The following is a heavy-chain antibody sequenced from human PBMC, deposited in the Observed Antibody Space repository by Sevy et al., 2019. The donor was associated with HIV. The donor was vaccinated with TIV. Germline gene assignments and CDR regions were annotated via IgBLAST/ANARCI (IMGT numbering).Heavy chain of an antibody. CDR1: GFSFSTYW. Sequence: GGSLRLSCAASGFSFSTYWMHWVRRVPGKGLVWVSRINSDGSDAAYADSVKGRFTISRDNAKNTLYLQMDSLRAEDTAVYYCARVGIAAPGDYYYYMDVWGKGTTVTVSS. D-gene: IGHD6-13*01. V-gene: IGHV3-74*01. CDR3: ARVGIAAPGDYYYYMDV. J-gene: IGHJ6*03. CDR2: INSDGSDA.